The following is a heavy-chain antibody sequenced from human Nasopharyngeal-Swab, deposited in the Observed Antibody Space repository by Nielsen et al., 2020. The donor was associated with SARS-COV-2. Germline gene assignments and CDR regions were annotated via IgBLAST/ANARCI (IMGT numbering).Heavy chain of an antibody. Sequence: ASVKVSCKASGYTFTGYYMHWVRQAPGQGLGWMGWINPNSGGTNYAQKFQGWVTMTRDTSISTAYMELSSLRSEDTAVYYCARVGIMSGNLWGWFDPWGQGTLVTVSS. CDR3: ARVGIMSGNLWGWFDP. V-gene: IGHV1-2*04. CDR2: INPNSGGT. CDR1: GYTFTGYY. J-gene: IGHJ5*02. D-gene: IGHD1-26*01.